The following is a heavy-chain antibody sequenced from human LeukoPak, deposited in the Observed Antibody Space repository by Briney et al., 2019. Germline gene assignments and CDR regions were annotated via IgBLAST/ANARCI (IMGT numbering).Heavy chain of an antibody. J-gene: IGHJ5*02. V-gene: IGHV4-38-2*02. CDR1: GYSISSGYY. CDR3: VRDSGYDFWSGYYLHWFDP. Sequence: SETLSLTCSVSGYSISSGYYWGWIRQPPGKGLEWIGSIYHSGSTDCNPSLKSRVTISIDTSKNQFSLKLSSVTAADTAVYYCVRDSGYDFWSGYYLHWFDPWGQGTLVTVSS. CDR2: IYHSGST. D-gene: IGHD3-3*01.